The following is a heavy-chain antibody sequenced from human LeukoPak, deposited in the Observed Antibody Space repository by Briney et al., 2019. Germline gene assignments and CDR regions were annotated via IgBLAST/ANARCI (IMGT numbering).Heavy chain of an antibody. CDR1: GITLRSYA. CDR3: ARQAYTTMAYIDY. J-gene: IGHJ4*02. V-gene: IGHV3-23*01. CDR2: ISGSGGTT. D-gene: IGHD5-18*01. Sequence: PGGSLRLSCAASGITLRSYALSWVRQAPGKGLEWVSVISGSGGTTYYADSVKGRFTISRDNSKNTLFLQMNSLRADDTAVYYCARQAYTTMAYIDYWGQGTLVTVSS.